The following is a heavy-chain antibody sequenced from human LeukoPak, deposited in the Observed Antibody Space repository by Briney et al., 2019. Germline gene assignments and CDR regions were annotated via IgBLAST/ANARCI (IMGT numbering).Heavy chain of an antibody. CDR3: ARDSGSYYYYYGMDV. V-gene: IGHV3-33*01. D-gene: IGHD1-26*01. CDR2: IWYDGSNK. Sequence: GGSLRPSCAASGFTFSSYGMHWVRQAPGKGLEWVAVIWYDGSNKYYADSVKGRFTISRDNSKNTLYLQMNSLRAEDTAVYYCARDSGSYYYYYGMDVWGQGTTVTVSS. CDR1: GFTFSSYG. J-gene: IGHJ6*02.